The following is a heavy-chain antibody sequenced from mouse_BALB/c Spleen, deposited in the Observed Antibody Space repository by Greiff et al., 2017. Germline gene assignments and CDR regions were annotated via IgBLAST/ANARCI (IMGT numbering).Heavy chain of an antibody. CDR2: ISSGGGNT. Sequence: DVMLVESGGGLVKPGGSLKLSCAASGFTFSSYTMSWVRQTPEKRLEWVATISSGGGNTYYPDSVKGRFTISRDNAKNNLYLQMSSLRSEDTALYYCARSYYYGSSYGFAYWGQGTLVTVSA. CDR3: ARSYYYGSSYGFAY. V-gene: IGHV5-9*03. CDR1: GFTFSSYT. J-gene: IGHJ3*01. D-gene: IGHD1-1*01.